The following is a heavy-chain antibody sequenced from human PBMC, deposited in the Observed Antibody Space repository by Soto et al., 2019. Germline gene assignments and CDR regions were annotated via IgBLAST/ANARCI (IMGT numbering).Heavy chain of an antibody. Sequence: ASVKVSCKASGYTFTGYYMHWVRQAPGQGLGWMGWINPNSGGTNYAQKFQGWVTMTRDTSISTAYMELSRLRSDDTAVYYCARVSSGYSYGPTFDYWGQGTLVTVSS. V-gene: IGHV1-2*04. CDR1: GYTFTGYY. J-gene: IGHJ4*02. D-gene: IGHD5-18*01. CDR3: ARVSSGYSYGPTFDY. CDR2: INPNSGGT.